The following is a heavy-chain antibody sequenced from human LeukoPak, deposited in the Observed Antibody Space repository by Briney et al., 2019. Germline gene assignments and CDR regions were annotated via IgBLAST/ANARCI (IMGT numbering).Heavy chain of an antibody. CDR1: GGTFSSYA. J-gene: IGHJ4*02. D-gene: IGHD3-22*01. CDR3: ARGTMIDY. V-gene: IGHV1-2*02. Sequence: ASVKVSCKASGGTFSSYAISWVRQAPGQGLEWMGWINPNSGGTNYAQKFQGRVTMTRDTSISTAYMELSRLRSDDTAVYYCARGTMIDYWGQGTLVTVSS. CDR2: INPNSGGT.